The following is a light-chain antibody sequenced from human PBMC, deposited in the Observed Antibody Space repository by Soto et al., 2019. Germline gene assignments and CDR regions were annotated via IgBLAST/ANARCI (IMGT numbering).Light chain of an antibody. CDR1: QHISDY. Sequence: DTQLTQFPSSLSSSVGDRVTITCQASQHISDYLNWYQQKPGKAPKLLIYDASKLETGVPSRFSGSGSGTDFTLTISSLQPEDFAAYYCQQSYSTLFTFGPGTKVDIK. CDR3: QQSYSTLFT. V-gene: IGKV1-39*01. J-gene: IGKJ3*01. CDR2: DAS.